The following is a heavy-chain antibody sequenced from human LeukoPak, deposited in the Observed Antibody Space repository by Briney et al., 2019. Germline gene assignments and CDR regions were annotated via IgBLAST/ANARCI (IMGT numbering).Heavy chain of an antibody. J-gene: IGHJ4*02. CDR3: ASSSWYY. D-gene: IGHD6-13*01. Sequence: PGGSLRLSCAGYGFNFTDYSMNWVRQAPGKGLEWVSSIGTGSGYGFYADSLKGRFTISRDNAKNSVYLQLSSLRVEDTAVYYCASSSWYYWGQGTLVTVSS. CDR2: IGTGSGYG. V-gene: IGHV3-21*01. CDR1: GFNFTDYS.